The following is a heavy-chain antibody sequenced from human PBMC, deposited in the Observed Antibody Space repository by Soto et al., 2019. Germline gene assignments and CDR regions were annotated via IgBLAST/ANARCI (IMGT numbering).Heavy chain of an antibody. CDR3: ARGGVVVTATPFDY. J-gene: IGHJ4*02. CDR2: INPIFVTA. D-gene: IGHD2-21*02. Sequence: QVQLVQSGAEVKKPGSSVKVSCKASGGTFSSYAISWVRQAPGQGLEWMRGINPIFVTANYAQKFQGRATITADESTSTAYMELSSLRSEDTAVYYCARGGVVVTATPFDYWGQGTLVTVSS. CDR1: GGTFSSYA. V-gene: IGHV1-69*12.